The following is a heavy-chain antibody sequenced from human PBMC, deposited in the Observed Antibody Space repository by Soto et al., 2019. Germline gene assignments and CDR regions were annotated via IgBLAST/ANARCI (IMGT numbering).Heavy chain of an antibody. CDR3: LQCGTAKVDP. CDR1: GGSISRYY. V-gene: IGHV4-59*01. D-gene: IGHD1-26*01. CDR2: IYYTRST. J-gene: IGHJ5*02. Sequence: QVQLQESGPGLVKPSETLSLTCTVSGGSISRYYWCWIRQPPGKGLEWIGYIYYTRSTNYNPSLKSRVTISVDTSKNQFYLKLSSVTAADTAVYYCLQCGTAKVDPGGQGTLVTVSS.